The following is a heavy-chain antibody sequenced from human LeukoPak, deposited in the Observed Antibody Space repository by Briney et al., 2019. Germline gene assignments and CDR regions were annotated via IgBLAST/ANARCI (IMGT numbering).Heavy chain of an antibody. Sequence: GGSLRLSCAASGLTVSSNYMSWVRQAPGKGLEWVSVIYSGGSTYYADSVKGRFTISRDNSKNTLYLQMNSLRAEDTAVYYCAATPGIAVVDYWGQGTLVTVSS. J-gene: IGHJ4*02. CDR3: AATPGIAVVDY. CDR2: IYSGGST. D-gene: IGHD6-19*01. V-gene: IGHV3-66*02. CDR1: GLTVSSNY.